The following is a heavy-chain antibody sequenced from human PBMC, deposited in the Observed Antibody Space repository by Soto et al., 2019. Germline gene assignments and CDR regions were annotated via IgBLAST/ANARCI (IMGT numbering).Heavy chain of an antibody. CDR2: INTDGLS. Sequence: SETLSLTCSVSGVSITSYYWSWIRQSAGGGLEWMGRINTDGLSTYSPSFKSRLTMSLDTSKNQVSLRLISVTAADTAVYFCARVPMAVAATEDYYGLDVWGQGTTVTVSS. CDR3: ARVPMAVAATEDYYGLDV. CDR1: GVSITSYY. J-gene: IGHJ6*02. D-gene: IGHD2-15*01. V-gene: IGHV4-4*07.